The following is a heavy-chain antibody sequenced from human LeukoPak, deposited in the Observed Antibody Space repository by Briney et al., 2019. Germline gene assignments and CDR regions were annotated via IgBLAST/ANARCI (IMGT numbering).Heavy chain of an antibody. CDR1: GGSISSYY. V-gene: IGHV4-4*07. J-gene: IGHJ4*02. Sequence: PSETLSLTCTVSGGSISSYYWSWIRQPAGKGLEWIGRIYTSGSTNYNPSLKSRVTMSVDTSKDQFSLKLSSVTAADTAVYYCARGGGLYYYDSSGYLFDYWGQGTLVTVSS. CDR2: IYTSGST. CDR3: ARGGGLYYYDSSGYLFDY. D-gene: IGHD3-22*01.